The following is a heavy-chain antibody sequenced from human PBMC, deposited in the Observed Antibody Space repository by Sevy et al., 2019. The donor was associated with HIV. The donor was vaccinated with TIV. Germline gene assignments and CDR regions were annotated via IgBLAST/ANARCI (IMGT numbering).Heavy chain of an antibody. CDR3: AKDAIAAEAYYFDY. Sequence: GGSLRLSCAASGFTVSSYGMHWVRQAPGKGLEWVAVISYDGSNKYYADSVKGRFTISRDNSKNTLYLQMNSLRAEDTAVYYCAKDAIAAEAYYFDYWGQGTLVTVSS. D-gene: IGHD6-13*01. V-gene: IGHV3-30*18. CDR2: ISYDGSNK. CDR1: GFTVSSYG. J-gene: IGHJ4*02.